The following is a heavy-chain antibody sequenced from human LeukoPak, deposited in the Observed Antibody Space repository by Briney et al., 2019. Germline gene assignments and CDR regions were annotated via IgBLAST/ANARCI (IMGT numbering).Heavy chain of an antibody. CDR2: INSDGSTA. CDR1: GFTFSTYR. Sequence: SGGSLRLSCAASGFTFSTYRMHWVGQAPGKGLVWVSHINSDGSTATYTDSVKGRFTTSRDNAKNTLYLQMNNLRADDTAMYYCTRDLTGTTWSENDYWGQGTLVTISS. J-gene: IGHJ4*02. D-gene: IGHD6-13*01. V-gene: IGHV3-74*01. CDR3: TRDLTGTTWSENDY.